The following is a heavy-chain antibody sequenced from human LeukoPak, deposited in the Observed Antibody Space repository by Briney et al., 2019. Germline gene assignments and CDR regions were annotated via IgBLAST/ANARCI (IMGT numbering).Heavy chain of an antibody. D-gene: IGHD6-19*01. CDR3: ARDHSSGWYSDYFDY. Sequence: GASLRLSCAASGFTFSSYGMHWVRQAPGKGLEGVAVKWYDGSNKYYAESVKGRFTISRDNSKNTLYLQMNSLRAEDTAVYYCARDHSSGWYSDYFDYWGQGTLVTVS. J-gene: IGHJ4*02. CDR1: GFTFSSYG. CDR2: KWYDGSNK. V-gene: IGHV3-33*01.